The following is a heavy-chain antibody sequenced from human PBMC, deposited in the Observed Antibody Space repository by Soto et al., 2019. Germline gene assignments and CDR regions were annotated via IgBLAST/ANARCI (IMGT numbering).Heavy chain of an antibody. Sequence: PSQPLCLSWTVSGGYIVSGLYCWTLIRQHPGKGLEWIGYIYSRGNTFYTPSLKSRVDIAVDASKNQFSLRVNSVTAADTAVYYCARARPGSYFEFEYWGQGALVTVSS. V-gene: IGHV4-31*02. J-gene: IGHJ4*02. CDR2: IYSRGNT. CDR1: GGYIVSGLYC. CDR3: ARARPGSYFEFEY. D-gene: IGHD3-10*01.